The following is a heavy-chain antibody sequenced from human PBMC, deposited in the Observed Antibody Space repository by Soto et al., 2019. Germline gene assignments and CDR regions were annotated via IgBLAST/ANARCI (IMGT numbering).Heavy chain of an antibody. V-gene: IGHV4-39*01. CDR1: GGSISSSSYY. CDR3: ARSSMIGRRWFDP. Sequence: TSETLSLTCTVSGGSISSSSYYWGWIRQPPGKGLEWIGSIYYSGSTYYNPSLKSRVTISVDTSKNQFPLKLSSVTAADTAVYYCARSSMIGRRWFDPWGQGTLVTVSS. D-gene: IGHD3-22*01. CDR2: IYYSGST. J-gene: IGHJ5*02.